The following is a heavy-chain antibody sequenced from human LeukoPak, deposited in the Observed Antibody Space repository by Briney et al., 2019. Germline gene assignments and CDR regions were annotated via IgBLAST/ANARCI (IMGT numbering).Heavy chain of an antibody. V-gene: IGHV3-9*01. Sequence: PGGSLRLSCAASGFTFDDYAMHWVRQVPGKGLEWVSGISWNSGSIGYADSVKGRFTISRDNAKNSLYLQMNSLRAEDTALYYCAKDILSSSTRLFDYWGQGTLVTVSS. D-gene: IGHD2-2*01. CDR1: GFTFDDYA. CDR2: ISWNSGSI. J-gene: IGHJ4*02. CDR3: AKDILSSSTRLFDY.